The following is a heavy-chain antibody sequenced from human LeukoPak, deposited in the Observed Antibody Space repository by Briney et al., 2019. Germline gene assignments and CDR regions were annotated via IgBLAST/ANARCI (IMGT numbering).Heavy chain of an antibody. CDR3: AKDIGRRIFGVAYDAFHI. CDR2: ISYDGSNK. D-gene: IGHD3-3*01. J-gene: IGHJ3*02. Sequence: PGGSLRLSCAASGFTFSSYGMHWVRQAPGKGLEWVAVISYDGSNKYYADSVKGRFTTSRDNSKNTLYLQMDSLRVEDTAVYYCAKDIGRRIFGVAYDAFHIWGQGTMVTVSS. CDR1: GFTFSSYG. V-gene: IGHV3-30*18.